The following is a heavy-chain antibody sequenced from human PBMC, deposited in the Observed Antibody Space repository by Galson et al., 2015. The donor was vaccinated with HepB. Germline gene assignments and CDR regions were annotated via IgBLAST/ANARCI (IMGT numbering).Heavy chain of an antibody. J-gene: IGHJ4*02. Sequence: SLRLSCAVSGLTFRNYVMHWVRQAPGEGLDWVAAISYDGSDKYYSDSVKGRFTISRDNSDNTLFLQMNSLRVEDTAVYYCASEVSRYFDGQFWRDYWGQGTLVTVSS. CDR2: ISYDGSDK. CDR3: ASEVSRYFDGQFWRDY. CDR1: GLTFRNYV. D-gene: IGHD3-9*01. V-gene: IGHV3-30*03.